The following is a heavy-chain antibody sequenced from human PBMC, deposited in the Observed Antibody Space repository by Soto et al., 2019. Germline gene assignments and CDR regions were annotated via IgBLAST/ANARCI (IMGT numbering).Heavy chain of an antibody. CDR2: IYYSGNT. V-gene: IGHV4-31*03. D-gene: IGHD5-18*01. CDR1: GGSIRSGGYY. J-gene: IGHJ6*02. Sequence: SETLSLTCTVSGGSIRSGGYYWRWVRQNPRRGLEWIGNIYYSGNTYYNPSLKSRLTISVDTSKNQFSLNLSSVTAADTAVYYCARDRLMATAGTARHYFGLDVWGQGTTVTAP. CDR3: ARDRLMATAGTARHYFGLDV.